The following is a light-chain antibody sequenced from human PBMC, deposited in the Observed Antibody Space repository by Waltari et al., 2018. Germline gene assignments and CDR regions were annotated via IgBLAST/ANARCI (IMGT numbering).Light chain of an antibody. CDR1: KLGDKY. V-gene: IGLV3-1*01. J-gene: IGLJ2*01. Sequence: SYELTQPPSVSVSPGQQASITCSGDKLGDKYVCGYQQKPGQAPILVIYQDSKRPSGIPERFSGSNSGNTATLTISGTQSMDEADYYCQAWDSSTVVFGGGTKLTVL. CDR2: QDS. CDR3: QAWDSSTVV.